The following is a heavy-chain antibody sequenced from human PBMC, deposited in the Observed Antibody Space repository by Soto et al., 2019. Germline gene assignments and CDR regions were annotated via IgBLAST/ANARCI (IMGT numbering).Heavy chain of an antibody. CDR1: GGSISSYY. Sequence: QVQLQESGPGLVKPSETLSLTCTVSGGSISSYYWSWIRQPPGKGLEWIGYFYYSGSTNYNPSLQRRATISVDTSKSQFSLKLSSATAADTAVYYCARGGWKLFDYWGQGTLVTVSS. CDR3: ARGGWKLFDY. V-gene: IGHV4-59*01. CDR2: FYYSGST. J-gene: IGHJ4*02. D-gene: IGHD6-19*01.